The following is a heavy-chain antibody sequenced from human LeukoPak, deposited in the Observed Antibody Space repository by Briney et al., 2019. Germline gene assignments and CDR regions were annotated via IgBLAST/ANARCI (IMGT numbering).Heavy chain of an antibody. J-gene: IGHJ4*02. CDR2: ISAYNGNT. V-gene: IGHV1-18*01. CDR3: ARGIGDILTGYRY. D-gene: IGHD3-9*01. CDR1: GYTFISYG. Sequence: ASVKVSSKASGYTFISYGISRVRQAPGQGGEGMGWISAYNGNTNYAQKLQGRVTITTDTSTSTAYMELRSLRSDDTAVYYCARGIGDILTGYRYWGQGTLVTVSS.